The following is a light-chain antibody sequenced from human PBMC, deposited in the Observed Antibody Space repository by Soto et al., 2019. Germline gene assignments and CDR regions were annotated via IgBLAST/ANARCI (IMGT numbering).Light chain of an antibody. V-gene: IGLV2-8*01. J-gene: IGLJ1*01. CDR2: EVS. CDR1: SSVVGGYNY. CDR3: CSYAGINDYV. Sequence: QSALTQPPSASGSPGQSVTISCTGSSSVVGGYNYVSWYQQYPGKAPKLMIYEVSKRPAGVPDRFSGSKSGNTASLTVSGLQAEDEADYYCCSYAGINDYVFGTGTKLTVL.